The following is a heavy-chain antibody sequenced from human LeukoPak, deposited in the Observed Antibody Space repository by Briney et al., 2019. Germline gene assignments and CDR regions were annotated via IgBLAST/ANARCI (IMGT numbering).Heavy chain of an antibody. J-gene: IGHJ4*02. CDR1: GFAFSTYA. CDR3: AKARGSSVYEQFDY. V-gene: IGHV3-23*01. Sequence: GGSLRLSCAASGFAFSTYAMTWVRQAPEKGLQWVSTISTSGRATYYADSVEGRFTISRDNSKNTLYLQTNSLRADDTAVYYCAKARGSSVYEQFDYWGQGTLVTVSS. CDR2: ISTSGRAT. D-gene: IGHD5/OR15-5a*01.